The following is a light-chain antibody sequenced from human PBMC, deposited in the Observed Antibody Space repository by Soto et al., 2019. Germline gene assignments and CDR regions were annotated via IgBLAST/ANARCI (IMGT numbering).Light chain of an antibody. CDR1: SSNIGSNF. CDR3: AARDDSLNGVV. J-gene: IGLJ2*01. V-gene: IGLV1-44*01. CDR2: RSN. Sequence: QSVLTQPPSASGTPEQRITISCSGSSSNIGSNFLNWYQQLPGTAPKLLIYRSNQRPSGVPDRFSGSKSGTSASLAISGLQSEDEADYYCAARDDSLNGVVFGGGTKLTVL.